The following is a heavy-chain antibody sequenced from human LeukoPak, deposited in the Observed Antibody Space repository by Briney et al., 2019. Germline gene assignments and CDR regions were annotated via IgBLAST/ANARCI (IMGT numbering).Heavy chain of an antibody. CDR1: GGSISSYY. J-gene: IGHJ4*02. V-gene: IGHV4-4*09. Sequence: SETLSPTCTVSGGSISSYYWSWIRQPPGKGLEWIGYIYTSGSTNYNPSLKSRVTISVDTSKNQFSLKLSSMTAADAAVYYCARHHHRVGAPRGYFDFWGQGTLVTVSS. D-gene: IGHD1-26*01. CDR2: IYTSGST. CDR3: ARHHHRVGAPRGYFDF.